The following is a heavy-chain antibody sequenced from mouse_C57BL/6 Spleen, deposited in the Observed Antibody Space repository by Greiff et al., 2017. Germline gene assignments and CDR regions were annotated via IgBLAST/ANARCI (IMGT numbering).Heavy chain of an antibody. V-gene: IGHV3-6*01. Sequence: EVKVEESGPGLVKPSQSLSLTCSVTGYSITSGYYWNWIRQFPGNKLEWMGYISYDGSNNYNPSLKNRISITRDTSKNQFFLKLNSVTTEDTATYYCARASLYDGYYDATSYYAMDYWGQGTSVTVSS. CDR3: ARASLYDGYYDATSYYAMDY. CDR1: GYSITSGYY. J-gene: IGHJ4*01. D-gene: IGHD2-3*01. CDR2: ISYDGSN.